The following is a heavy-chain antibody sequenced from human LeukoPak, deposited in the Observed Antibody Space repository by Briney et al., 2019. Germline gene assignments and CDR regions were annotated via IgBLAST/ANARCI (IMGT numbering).Heavy chain of an antibody. CDR2: IIPIFGTA. CDR1: GGTFSSYA. Sequence: GASVKVSCKASGGTFSSYAISWVRQAPGQGLEWMGGIIPIFGTANYAQKFQGRVTIATDESMSTAYMELSSLRSEDTAVYYCARQMATTDAFDIWGQGTMVTVSS. J-gene: IGHJ3*02. CDR3: ARQMATTDAFDI. D-gene: IGHD5-24*01. V-gene: IGHV1-69*05.